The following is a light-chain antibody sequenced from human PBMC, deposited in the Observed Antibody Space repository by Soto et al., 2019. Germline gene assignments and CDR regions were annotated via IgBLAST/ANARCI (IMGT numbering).Light chain of an antibody. J-gene: IGKJ1*01. CDR1: QSVSSSY. Sequence: EIVLTQSPGTLSLSPGERATLSCRASQSVSSSYLASYQQKPGQAPRLLIYGASSRATGIPDRFSGSGSGTDFTLTISRLEPEDFAVYYCQQYGSSPWPFGQGTKVEIK. CDR3: QQYGSSPWP. CDR2: GAS. V-gene: IGKV3-20*01.